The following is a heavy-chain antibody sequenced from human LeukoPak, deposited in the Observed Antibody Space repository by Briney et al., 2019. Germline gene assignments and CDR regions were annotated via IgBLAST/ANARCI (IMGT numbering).Heavy chain of an antibody. CDR3: AREGRGGYYGFDY. D-gene: IGHD3-3*01. CDR2: INSDGSST. CDR1: GFTFSSSW. J-gene: IGHJ4*02. Sequence: GGSLRLSCAASGFTFSSSWMHWVRQAPGKGLVWVSRINSDGSSTNYAGSVKGRFTISRDNAQNTLYLQMNSLRAEETAVYYCAREGRGGYYGFDYWGQGTLVTVSS. V-gene: IGHV3-74*01.